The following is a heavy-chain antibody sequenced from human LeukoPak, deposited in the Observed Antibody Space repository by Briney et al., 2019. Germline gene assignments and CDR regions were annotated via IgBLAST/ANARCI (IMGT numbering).Heavy chain of an antibody. J-gene: IGHJ3*01. CDR3: AKIDL. CDR2: ISGKSETR. V-gene: IGHV3-23*01. Sequence: GGSLRLSCVASGSTFSSHAMSWVRQGPAKGLEWDAAISGKSETRFYIDSVKGRFTISRDNSKNTVYLQMDRLRPEDTAIYYCAKIDLWGQGTLVTVSS. CDR1: GSTFSSHA.